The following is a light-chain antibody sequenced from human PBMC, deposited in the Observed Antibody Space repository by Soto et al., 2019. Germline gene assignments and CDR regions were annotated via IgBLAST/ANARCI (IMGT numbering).Light chain of an antibody. CDR3: QKYSSVPV. J-gene: IGKJ3*01. CDR1: QDIRNF. V-gene: IGKV1-27*01. CDR2: AAS. Sequence: DIQMTQSPTSLSASVGDRVTITCRASQDIRNFVAWYQQKPGKAPKLLIYAASTLQSGVPSRFSGSGSGTDFTLTINSLQPEYVATYSCQKYSSVPVFGPGTKVETK.